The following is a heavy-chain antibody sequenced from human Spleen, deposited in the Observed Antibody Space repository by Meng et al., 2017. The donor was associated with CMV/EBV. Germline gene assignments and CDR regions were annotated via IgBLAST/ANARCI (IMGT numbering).Heavy chain of an antibody. Sequence: FGYTFPSYGISWVRQAPGQGLEWMGWISAYNDNTNYAQNLQGRVTMTTDISTSTAYMELRSLRSDDTAVYYCARDSISSSWTLADYWGQGTLVTVSS. J-gene: IGHJ4*02. D-gene: IGHD6-13*01. V-gene: IGHV1-18*01. CDR1: GYTFPSYG. CDR3: ARDSISSSWTLADY. CDR2: ISAYNDNT.